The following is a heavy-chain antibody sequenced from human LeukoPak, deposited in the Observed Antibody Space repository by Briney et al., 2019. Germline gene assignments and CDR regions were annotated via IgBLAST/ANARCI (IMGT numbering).Heavy chain of an antibody. D-gene: IGHD2-2*01. J-gene: IGHJ4*02. Sequence: GRSLRLSCAASGFTFSSYSMNWVRQAPGKGLEWVSSISSSSSYIYYADSVKGRFTISRDNSKNTLNLQMNSLRAEDTAVYYCAKDSCSSTSCYRGVDYWGQGTLVTVSS. CDR2: ISSSSSYI. CDR3: AKDSCSSTSCYRGVDY. V-gene: IGHV3-21*04. CDR1: GFTFSSYS.